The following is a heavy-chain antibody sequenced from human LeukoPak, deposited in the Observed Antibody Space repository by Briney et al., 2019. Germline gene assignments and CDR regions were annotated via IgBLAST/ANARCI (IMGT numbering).Heavy chain of an antibody. CDR3: ARQTVASAFLFDY. D-gene: IGHD5-12*01. J-gene: IGHJ4*02. V-gene: IGHV1-2*04. Sequence: ASVKVSCKASGYTFTGYYMHWVRQAPGQGLEWMGWINPNSGGTNYAQKFQGWVTMTRDTSISTAYMELSRLRSDDTAVYYCARQTVASAFLFDYWGQGTLVTVSS. CDR1: GYTFTGYY. CDR2: INPNSGGT.